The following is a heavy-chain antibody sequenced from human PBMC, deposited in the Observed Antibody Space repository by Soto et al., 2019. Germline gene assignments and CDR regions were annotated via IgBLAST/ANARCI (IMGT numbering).Heavy chain of an antibody. CDR1: GGSISRGGYS. Sequence: PSETLSLTCAVSGGSISRGGYSWSWIRQPPGKGLEWIGYIYHSGSTYYNPSLKSRVTISVDRSKNQFSLKLSSVTAADTAVYYCARGLGFQDYGDYVDLLDYWGQGTLVTVSS. CDR2: IYHSGST. CDR3: ARGLGFQDYGDYVDLLDY. V-gene: IGHV4-30-2*01. D-gene: IGHD4-17*01. J-gene: IGHJ4*02.